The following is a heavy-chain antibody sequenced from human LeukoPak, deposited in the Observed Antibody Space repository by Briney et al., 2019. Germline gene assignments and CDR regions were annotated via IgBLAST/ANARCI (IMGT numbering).Heavy chain of an antibody. CDR1: GGSISSYY. Sequence: SETLSLTCTVSGGSISSYYWSWIRQPPGKGLEWIGYIYYSGSTNYNLSLKSRVTISVDTSKNQFSLKLSSVTAADTAVYYCARAPPYYYGSGSPSGYYYYGMDVWGQGATVTVSS. CDR2: IYYSGST. J-gene: IGHJ6*02. V-gene: IGHV4-59*01. CDR3: ARAPPYYYGSGSPSGYYYYGMDV. D-gene: IGHD3-10*01.